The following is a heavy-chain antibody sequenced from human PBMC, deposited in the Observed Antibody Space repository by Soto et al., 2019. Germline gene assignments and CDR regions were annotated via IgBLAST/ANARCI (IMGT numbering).Heavy chain of an antibody. Sequence: GGSLRLSCAAFGLTISGKKYVAWVRQAPGKGLEWVSALYDVDGSFYADSVKGRFTTSSDSSKTTVYLQMNDLRPDDTAVYYCTTWHEREHAYDVWGQGTTVTVSS. CDR3: TTWHEREHAYDV. J-gene: IGHJ3*01. CDR1: GLTISGKKY. V-gene: IGHV3-53*01. CDR2: LYDVDGS. D-gene: IGHD1-1*01.